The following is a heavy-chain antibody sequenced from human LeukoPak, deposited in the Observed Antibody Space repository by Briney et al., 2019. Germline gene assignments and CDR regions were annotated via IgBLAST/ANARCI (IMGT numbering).Heavy chain of an antibody. CDR1: GGSISSYY. CDR2: IYTSGST. Sequence: TSETLSLTCTVSGGSISSYYWSWIRQPAGKGLEWIRRIYTSGSTNYNPSLKSRVTMSVDTSKNQFSLKLSSVTAADTAVYYCARNQAAAGTYYYYYYMDVWGKGTTVTISS. D-gene: IGHD6-13*01. V-gene: IGHV4-4*07. CDR3: ARNQAAAGTYYYYYYMDV. J-gene: IGHJ6*03.